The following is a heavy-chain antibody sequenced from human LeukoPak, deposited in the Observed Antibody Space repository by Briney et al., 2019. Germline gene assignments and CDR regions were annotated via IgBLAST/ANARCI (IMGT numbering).Heavy chain of an antibody. CDR3: ARGSGYSSSWNDY. CDR1: GFTFSTFA. Sequence: GGSLRLSCAASGFTFSTFAMSWVRQAPGKGLEWVSAISGSGARTYYADSVKGRFTISRENSKNTPYLQMNSLRAEDTAVYYCARGSGYSSSWNDYWGQGTLVTVSS. J-gene: IGHJ4*02. D-gene: IGHD6-13*01. CDR2: ISGSGART. V-gene: IGHV3-23*01.